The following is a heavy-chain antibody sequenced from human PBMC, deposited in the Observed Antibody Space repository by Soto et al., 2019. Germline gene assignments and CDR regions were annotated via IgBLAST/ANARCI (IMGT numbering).Heavy chain of an antibody. V-gene: IGHV1-3*01. Sequence: GASVKVSCKASGYTFATYAIHWVRQAPGERLEWMGWINAGNGNTKYSQKFQGRVTITRDTSATTAYMELSSLRSEDTAIYYCARSKLGPGESFDYWGQGSLVTVSS. CDR3: ARSKLGPGESFDY. CDR1: GYTFATYA. D-gene: IGHD2-21*01. J-gene: IGHJ4*02. CDR2: INAGNGNT.